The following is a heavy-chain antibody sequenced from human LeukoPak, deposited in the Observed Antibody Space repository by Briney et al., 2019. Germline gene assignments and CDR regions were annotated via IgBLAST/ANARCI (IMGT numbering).Heavy chain of an antibody. CDR2: TYYRSKWYN. D-gene: IGHD3-10*01. CDR1: GDSVSSNSAA. Sequence: SQTLSLTCALSGDSVSSNSAAWNWLRQSPSRGLEWLGRTYYRSKWYNDYAVSVKSRITINPDKSKNQFSLQLNSVTPEDTAVYYCARDSGSYAVFDYWGQGTLVTVSS. J-gene: IGHJ4*02. V-gene: IGHV6-1*01. CDR3: ARDSGSYAVFDY.